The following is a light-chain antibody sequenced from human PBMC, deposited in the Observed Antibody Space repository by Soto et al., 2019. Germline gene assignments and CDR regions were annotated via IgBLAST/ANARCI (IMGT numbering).Light chain of an antibody. CDR2: DVN. CDR1: SSDAGGYNL. J-gene: IGLJ1*01. V-gene: IGLV2-14*01. CDR3: SSYKSSSTLPYV. Sequence: QSALTQPASVSGSPGQSITISCTGTSSDAGGYNLVSWYQQYPDKAPKLMIFDVNTRPSGVSNRFSGSKSGNTASLTISGLQAEDEADYYCSSYKSSSTLPYVFGTGTKLTVL.